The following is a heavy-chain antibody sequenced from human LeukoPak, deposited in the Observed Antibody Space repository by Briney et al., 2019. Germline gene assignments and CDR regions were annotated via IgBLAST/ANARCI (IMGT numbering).Heavy chain of an antibody. D-gene: IGHD3-10*01. Sequence: SVKVSCKASGGTFSSYTINWVRQAPGQGREWMGGVVPIFGTVNYAQKFQGRVTITADESTGTAQMELSSLRSEDTAVYYCARGDGSGSYFDYWGQGTLVTVSS. CDR3: ARGDGSGSYFDY. CDR1: GGTFSSYT. CDR2: VVPIFGTV. J-gene: IGHJ4*02. V-gene: IGHV1-69*13.